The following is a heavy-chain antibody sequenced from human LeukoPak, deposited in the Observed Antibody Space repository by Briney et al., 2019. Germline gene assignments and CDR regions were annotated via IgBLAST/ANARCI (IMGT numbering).Heavy chain of an antibody. V-gene: IGHV4-4*07. CDR2: ISASGST. CDR1: GGSISSYY. Sequence: PSETLSLTCTVSGGSISSYYWTWIRQPAGKGLEWIGRISASGSTNYNPSLKSRVTISVDTSKNQFSLKLSSVTAADTAVYYCAREEALGSGSFDYWGQGTLVTVSS. J-gene: IGHJ4*02. D-gene: IGHD1-26*01. CDR3: AREEALGSGSFDY.